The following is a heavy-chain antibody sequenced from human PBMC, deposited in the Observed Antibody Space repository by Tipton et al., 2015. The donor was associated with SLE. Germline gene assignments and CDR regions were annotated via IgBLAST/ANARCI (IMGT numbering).Heavy chain of an antibody. D-gene: IGHD6-19*01. Sequence: TLSLTCTVSGGSISRYYWGWIRQPPGKGLEWIGSVYYTGSTYYNPSLNSRVTISVDTSKNQFSLKLNSVAAADTAVYYCARESVAGTYIPNWFDPGGQGTLVTVSS. J-gene: IGHJ5*02. CDR1: GGSISRYY. CDR2: VYYTGST. V-gene: IGHV4-39*02. CDR3: ARESVAGTYIPNWFDP.